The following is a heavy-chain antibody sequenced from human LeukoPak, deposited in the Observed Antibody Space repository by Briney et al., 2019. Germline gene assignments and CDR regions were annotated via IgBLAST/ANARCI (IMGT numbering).Heavy chain of an antibody. V-gene: IGHV1-2*02. Sequence: ASVKVSCKASGYTFTGYYMHWVRQAPGQGLEWMGWINPNSGGTNYAQKFQGRVTMTRDTSISTAYMELSRLRSDDTAVYYCARDYFGWADAFDIWGQGTMVTVSS. CDR1: GYTFTGYY. J-gene: IGHJ3*02. CDR2: INPNSGGT. CDR3: ARDYFGWADAFDI. D-gene: IGHD3-9*01.